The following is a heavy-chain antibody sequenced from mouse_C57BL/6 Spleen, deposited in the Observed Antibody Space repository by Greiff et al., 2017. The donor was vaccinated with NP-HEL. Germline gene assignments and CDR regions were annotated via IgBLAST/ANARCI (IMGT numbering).Heavy chain of an antibody. CDR3: ARQGSYSKGFAY. J-gene: IGHJ3*01. CDR1: GFTFSSYG. CDR2: ISSGGSYT. D-gene: IGHD2-10*01. Sequence: EVQRVESGGDLVKPGGSLKLSCAASGFTFSSYGMSWVRQTPDKRLEWVATISSGGSYTYYPDSVKGRFTISRDNAKNTLYLQMSSLKSEDTAMYYCARQGSYSKGFAYWGQGTLVTVSA. V-gene: IGHV5-6*01.